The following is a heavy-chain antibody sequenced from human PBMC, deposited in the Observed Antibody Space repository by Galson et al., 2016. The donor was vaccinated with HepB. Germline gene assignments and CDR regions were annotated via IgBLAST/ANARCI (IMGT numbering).Heavy chain of an antibody. Sequence: SLRLSRAASGFTFSTYGMPWVRQAPGKGLEWVAVIWYDGSNKYYADSVKGRFTISRDNSKNTLYLQMSSLTAEDTAVYYCAKWSDAAATYWGQGALVTVSS. CDR2: IWYDGSNK. D-gene: IGHD6-13*01. V-gene: IGHV3-33*06. J-gene: IGHJ4*02. CDR1: GFTFSTYG. CDR3: AKWSDAAATY.